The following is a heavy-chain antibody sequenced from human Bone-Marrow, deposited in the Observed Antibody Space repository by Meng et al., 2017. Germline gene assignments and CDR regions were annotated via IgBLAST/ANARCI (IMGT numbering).Heavy chain of an antibody. V-gene: IGHV4-34*01. D-gene: IGHD4-17*01. CDR2: INHSGST. Sequence: QVQVQQWGAGLLKPSETLSLTCAFYGGSFSAYDWSWIRQPPGKGLEWLGQINHSGSTNDNPSLKSRVTISIDTSRNQLSLKLSSVTAADTAVYYCASSMTTVTAEIDYWGQGTLVTVSS. J-gene: IGHJ4*02. CDR3: ASSMTTVTAEIDY. CDR1: GGSFSAYD.